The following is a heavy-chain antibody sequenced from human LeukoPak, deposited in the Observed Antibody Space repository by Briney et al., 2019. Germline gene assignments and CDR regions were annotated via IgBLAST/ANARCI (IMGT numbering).Heavy chain of an antibody. CDR2: IYYSGST. D-gene: IGHD6-19*01. V-gene: IGHV4-59*01. CDR1: GGSISSYY. CDR3: GSLAVAGTLRLDY. Sequence: SETLSLTCTVSGGSISSYYGSWIRQPPGKGLEGIGDIYYSGSTNYNPSIKSRVTISVDTSKNKFSQKLSDVTAADTAGYYRGSLAVAGTLRLDYWGQGPLGTVSS. J-gene: IGHJ4*02.